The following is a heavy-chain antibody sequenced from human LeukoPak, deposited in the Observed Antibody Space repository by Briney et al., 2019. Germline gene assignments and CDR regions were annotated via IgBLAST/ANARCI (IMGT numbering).Heavy chain of an antibody. CDR3: ARDFVPYY. V-gene: IGHV4-59*01. CDR1: GGSINDYY. J-gene: IGHJ4*02. CDR2: IYYSGST. Sequence: SETLSLTCTVSGGSINDYYWGWIQQPPGKGLEWIGYIYYSGSTNYNPSLKSRVTISLDTSKNQFSLKLSSVTAADTAVYYCARDFVPYYWGQGILVTVSS. D-gene: IGHD3-3*01.